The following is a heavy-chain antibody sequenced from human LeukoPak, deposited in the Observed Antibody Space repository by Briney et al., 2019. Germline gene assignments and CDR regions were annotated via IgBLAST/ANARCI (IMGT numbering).Heavy chain of an antibody. CDR2: IRSKANSYAT. CDR1: GFTFNGSA. V-gene: IGHV3-73*01. J-gene: IGHJ4*02. CDR3: TRHVGYYDSSGYKTDY. D-gene: IGHD3-22*01. Sequence: GGSLRLSCAASGFTFNGSAMHWVRQASGKGLEWVGRIRSKANSYATAYAASVKGRFTISRDDSKNTAYLQMNSLKTEDTAVYYCTRHVGYYDSSGYKTDYWGQGTLVTVSS.